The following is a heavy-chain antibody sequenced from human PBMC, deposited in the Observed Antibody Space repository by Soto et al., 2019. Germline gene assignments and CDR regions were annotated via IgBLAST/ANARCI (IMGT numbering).Heavy chain of an antibody. V-gene: IGHV4-30-4*01. CDR2: LYYIGTN. Sequence: SETLSLTCTVSGAFISSGDYFWSWFRHPPGKGLEWIGYLYYIGTNYYSPSLKSRVNISADTSKNQFSLKLSSVTVADTAMYYCARRYFDWPYYGMDVWGQGTTVTV. CDR3: ARRYFDWPYYGMDV. CDR1: GAFISSGDYF. D-gene: IGHD3-9*01. J-gene: IGHJ6*02.